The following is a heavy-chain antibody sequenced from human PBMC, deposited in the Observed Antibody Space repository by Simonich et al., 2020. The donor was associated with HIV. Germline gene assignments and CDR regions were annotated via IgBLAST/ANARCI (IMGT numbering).Heavy chain of an antibody. Sequence: EVQLVQSGAEVKKPGATVKISCKVSGYSFTDYYIHWVLQAPGKGLQWMGFFDPEDGETIYAEKFQGRVTITADTSTDTVYMDLSSLTSEDTAVYYCARDKRIEFSNAWYSDGFDVWGQGTMVTVSS. CDR1: GYSFTDYY. V-gene: IGHV1-69-2*01. CDR3: ARDKRIEFSNAWYSDGFDV. J-gene: IGHJ3*01. D-gene: IGHD2-21*02. CDR2: FDPEDGET.